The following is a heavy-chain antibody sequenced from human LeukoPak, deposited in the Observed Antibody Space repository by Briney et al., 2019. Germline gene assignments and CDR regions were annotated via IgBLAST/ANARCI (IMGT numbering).Heavy chain of an antibody. V-gene: IGHV4-4*07. CDR1: GGSISSYY. Sequence: SETLSLTCTVSGGSISSYYWSWIRQPAGKGLEWIGRFYSGGSTDYNPSLKSRVTMSVDTSKNQFSLKLSSVTAADTAVYYCARDLGGSSWTNYYYYGMDVWGQGTTVTVSS. D-gene: IGHD6-13*01. J-gene: IGHJ6*02. CDR2: FYSGGST. CDR3: ARDLGGSSWTNYYYYGMDV.